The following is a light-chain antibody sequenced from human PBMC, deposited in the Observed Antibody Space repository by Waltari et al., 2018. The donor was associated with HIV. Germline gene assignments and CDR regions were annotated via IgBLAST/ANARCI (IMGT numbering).Light chain of an antibody. J-gene: IGLJ2*01. CDR2: GKN. CDR3: DSRDSSGNNLV. Sequence: SSELTQDPAVSVALGQTLRITCQGDSLRKYYASWYQQKPGQAPILVIYGKNNRPSGIPDRFSGSSSGNTASLTITGAQAEDEADYYCDSRDSSGNNLVFGGGTKLTVL. V-gene: IGLV3-19*01. CDR1: SLRKYY.